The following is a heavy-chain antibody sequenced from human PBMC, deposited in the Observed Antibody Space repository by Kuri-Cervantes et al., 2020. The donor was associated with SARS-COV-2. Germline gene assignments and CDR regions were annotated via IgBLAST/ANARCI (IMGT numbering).Heavy chain of an antibody. V-gene: IGHV4-61*01. Sequence: SETLSLTCTVSGGSISSSSYYWSWIRQPPGKGLEWIGYFFYSGSTRYSPFLKRRVTISVDTSKNQFSLKLSSVTAADTAEYYCARASGPVEGAFDIWGQGTLVTVSS. CDR2: FFYSGST. J-gene: IGHJ3*02. D-gene: IGHD2-21*01. CDR3: ARASGPVEGAFDI. CDR1: GGSISSSSYY.